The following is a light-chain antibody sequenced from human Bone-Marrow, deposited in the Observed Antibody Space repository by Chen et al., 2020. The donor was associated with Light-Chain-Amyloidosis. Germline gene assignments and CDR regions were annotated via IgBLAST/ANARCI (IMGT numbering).Light chain of an antibody. CDR1: NIGSTS. J-gene: IGLJ2*01. CDR3: QSADITGSFGVL. V-gene: IGLV3-25*03. CDR2: RDT. Sequence: YVLTQPSSVSVAPGQTATIACGGNNIGSTSVHWYQQMTGQAPLLLKHRDTERPSGIPGRFSGTTSGTTVTLTISGIQAEDEADYYCQSADITGSFGVLFGGGTKLTVL.